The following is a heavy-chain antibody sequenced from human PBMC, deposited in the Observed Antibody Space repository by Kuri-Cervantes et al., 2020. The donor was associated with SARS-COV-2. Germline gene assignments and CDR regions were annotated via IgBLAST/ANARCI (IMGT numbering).Heavy chain of an antibody. CDR3: AKDPPLGYCSSTNCYYFDY. Sequence: GESLKISCAASGFTFSGYSMNWVRQAPGKGLEWVSSISSSSSYIYYADSVKGRFTISRDNAKNSLYLQMNSLRAEDTAVYYCAKDPPLGYCSSTNCYYFDYWGQGTLVTVSS. J-gene: IGHJ4*02. CDR2: ISSSSSYI. D-gene: IGHD2-2*01. CDR1: GFTFSGYS. V-gene: IGHV3-21*04.